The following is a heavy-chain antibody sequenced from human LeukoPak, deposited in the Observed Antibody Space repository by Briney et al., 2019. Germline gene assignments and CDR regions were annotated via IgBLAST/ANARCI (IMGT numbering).Heavy chain of an antibody. CDR1: GYSISSVYY. CDR3: ARSGDGYSNFDY. D-gene: IGHD5-24*01. V-gene: IGHV3-7*01. J-gene: IGHJ4*02. CDR2: IKQDGSEK. Sequence: ETLSLTCSVSGYSISSVYYWGWIRQPPGKGLEWVANIKQDGSEKYYVDSVKGRFTISRDNAKNSLYLQMNSLRAEDTAVYYCARSGDGYSNFDYWGQGTLVTVSS.